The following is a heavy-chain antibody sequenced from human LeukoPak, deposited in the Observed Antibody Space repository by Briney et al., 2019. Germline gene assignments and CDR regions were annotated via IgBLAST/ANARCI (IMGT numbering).Heavy chain of an antibody. CDR3: ARQKCTSASCLTKNAFDI. J-gene: IGHJ3*02. CDR1: GSISGYY. D-gene: IGHD2-2*01. CDR2: IYTSGST. V-gene: IGHV4-4*09. Sequence: SGTLSLTCTVSGSISGYYWSWIRQPPGKGLEWIGYIYTSGSTNYNPSLESRVTISVDTSKNQFSLDLSSVTAADTAVYYCARQKCTSASCLTKNAFDIWGQGTMVTVSS.